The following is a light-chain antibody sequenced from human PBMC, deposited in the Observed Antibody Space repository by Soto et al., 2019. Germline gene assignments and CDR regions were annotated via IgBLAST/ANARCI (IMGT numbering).Light chain of an antibody. J-gene: IGLJ1*01. Sequence: QSLLTQPAPLSWSPGQSITISCTGTSSDVGGYNYVSWYQQHPGKAPKLMIYDVSNRPSGVSNRFSGSKSGNTASLTISGLQAEDEADYYCSSYTSSSTLYVFGTGTKVTVL. CDR1: SSDVGGYNY. CDR2: DVS. V-gene: IGLV2-14*01. CDR3: SSYTSSSTLYV.